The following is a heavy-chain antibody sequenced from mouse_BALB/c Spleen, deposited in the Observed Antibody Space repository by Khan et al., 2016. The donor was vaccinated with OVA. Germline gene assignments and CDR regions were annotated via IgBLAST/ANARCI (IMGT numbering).Heavy chain of an antibody. CDR1: GYIFTSYG. CDR3: ARGDDNTSFDY. Sequence: QVQLKQSGAELVRPGASVKMSCKTSGYIFTSYGIHWVKQRPGQGLEWIARIYPGTGTTYYNEKFKGKATLTADKSSSTAYMQLSSLKSEESAVYCCARGDDNTSFDYWGQGTPLTVSS. V-gene: IGHV1-76*01. CDR2: IYPGTGTT. D-gene: IGHD1-3*01. J-gene: IGHJ2*01.